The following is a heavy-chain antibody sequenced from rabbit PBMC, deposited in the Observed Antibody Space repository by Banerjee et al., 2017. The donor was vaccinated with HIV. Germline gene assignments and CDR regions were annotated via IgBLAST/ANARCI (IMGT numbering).Heavy chain of an antibody. Sequence: QEHLEESGGGLVKTEGSLTLTCTASGFSFSSDYMCWVRQAPGKGLEWIACIAGTSSGFTYSATWAKGRFTCSKTSSTTVTLQMTSLTVADTATYFCARDTASSFSSYGMDLWGPGTLVTVS. D-gene: IGHD6-1*01. J-gene: IGHJ6*01. CDR2: IAGTSSGFT. V-gene: IGHV1S45*01. CDR1: GFSFSSDY. CDR3: ARDTASSFSSYGMDL.